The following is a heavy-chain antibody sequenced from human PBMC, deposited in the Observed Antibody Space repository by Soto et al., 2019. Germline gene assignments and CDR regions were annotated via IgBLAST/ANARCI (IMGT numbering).Heavy chain of an antibody. D-gene: IGHD6-19*01. CDR1: GGSISSGGYS. CDR3: AGAGGLGAVAVDY. V-gene: IGHV4-30-2*01. CDR2: IYHSGST. Sequence: QLQLQESGSGLVKPSQTLSLTCAVSGGSISSGGYSWSWIRQPPGKGLEWIGYIYHSGSTYYNPPLTSRVTISVDSSKNQFSLKLSSVTAADTAVYSCAGAGGLGAVAVDYWGQGTLVTVSS. J-gene: IGHJ4*02.